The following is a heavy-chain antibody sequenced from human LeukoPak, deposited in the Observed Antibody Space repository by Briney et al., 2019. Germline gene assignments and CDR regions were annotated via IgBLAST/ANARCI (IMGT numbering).Heavy chain of an antibody. CDR3: ARGPKGSGSYKVYWYFDL. V-gene: IGHV1-8*01. Sequence: ASVKVSCKASGYTFTSYEINWVRQATGQGLEWMGWMNPNSGNTGYAQKFQGRVTMTRNTSISTAYMELSSLRSEDTAVYYCARGPKGSGSYKVYWYFDLWGRGTLVTVSS. CDR2: MNPNSGNT. J-gene: IGHJ2*01. CDR1: GYTFTSYE. D-gene: IGHD3-10*01.